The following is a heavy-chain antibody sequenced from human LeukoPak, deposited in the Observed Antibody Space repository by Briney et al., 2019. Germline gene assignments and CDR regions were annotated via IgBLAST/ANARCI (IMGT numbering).Heavy chain of an antibody. CDR2: INPNSGGT. CDR1: GYTFIGYY. D-gene: IGHD1-26*01. J-gene: IGHJ4*02. Sequence: GASVKVSCKASGYTFIGYYMHWVRQAPGQGFEWMGWINPNSGGTKYAQRFQGRVTMARDTSISTAYMELSRLRSDDTAVYYCARDMSYDYWGQGTLVTVSS. V-gene: IGHV1-2*02. CDR3: ARDMSYDY.